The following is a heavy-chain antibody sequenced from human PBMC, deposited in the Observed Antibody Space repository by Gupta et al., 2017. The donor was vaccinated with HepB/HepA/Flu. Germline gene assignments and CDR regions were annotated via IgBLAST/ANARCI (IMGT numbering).Heavy chain of an antibody. D-gene: IGHD2-8*01. CDR2: IYYSGST. CDR3: ARLLYLDAFDI. J-gene: IGHJ3*02. V-gene: IGHV4-39*01. CDR1: GGSISSSSYY. Sequence: QLQLQESGPGLVKPSETLSLTCTVSGGSISSSSYYWGWIRQPPGKGLAWIGSIYYSGSTYYNPSLKSRVTISVDTSKNQFSLKLSSVTAADTAVYYCARLLYLDAFDIWGQGTMVTVSS.